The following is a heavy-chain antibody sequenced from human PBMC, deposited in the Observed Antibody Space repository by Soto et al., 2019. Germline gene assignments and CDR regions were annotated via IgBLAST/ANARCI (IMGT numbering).Heavy chain of an antibody. D-gene: IGHD5-12*01. V-gene: IGHV3-30*18. CDR3: AKDLRRGSGYDPNGN. J-gene: IGHJ4*02. CDR1: GFTFSSYG. Sequence: GGSLRLPCAASGFTFSSYGMHWVRQAPGKGLEWVAVISYDGSNKYYADSVKGRFTISRDNSKNTLYLQMNSLRAEDTAVYYCAKDLRRGSGYDPNGNWGQGTLVTVSS. CDR2: ISYDGSNK.